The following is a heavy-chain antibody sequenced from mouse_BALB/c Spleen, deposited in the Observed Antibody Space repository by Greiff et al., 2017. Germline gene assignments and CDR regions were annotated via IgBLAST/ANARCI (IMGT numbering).Heavy chain of an antibody. D-gene: IGHD2-3*01. CDR1: GFTFSSYT. Sequence: EVNVVESGGGLVQPGGSLKLSCAASGFTFSSYTMSWVRQTPEKRLEWVAYISNGGGSTYYPDTVKGRFTISRDNAKNTLYLQMSSLKSEDTAMYYCARSDGYPWFAYWGQGTLVTVSA. CDR3: ARSDGYPWFAY. V-gene: IGHV5-12-2*01. CDR2: ISNGGGST. J-gene: IGHJ3*01.